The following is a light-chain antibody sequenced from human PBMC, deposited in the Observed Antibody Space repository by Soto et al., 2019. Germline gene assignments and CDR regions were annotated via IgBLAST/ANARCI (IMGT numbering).Light chain of an antibody. CDR1: QSVSGRY. J-gene: IGKJ1*01. CDR3: QQHDSSPTWT. Sequence: EIVLTQSPGTLSLSPGERATLSCRASQSVSGRYLAWYQQKPGQAPRLLIYGASSRATGIPDRFSGSGSGTDFSLTISRLEPEDFAVYYWQQHDSSPTWTFGQGTKVEIK. V-gene: IGKV3-20*01. CDR2: GAS.